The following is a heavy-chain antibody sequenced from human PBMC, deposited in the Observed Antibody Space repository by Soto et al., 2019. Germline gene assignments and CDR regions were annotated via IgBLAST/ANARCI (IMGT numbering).Heavy chain of an antibody. CDR2: IIPIFGTA. V-gene: IGHV1-69*13. Sequence: GASVKVSCKASGGTFSSYAISCVRQAPGQGLEWMGGIIPIFGTANYAQKFQGRVTITADESTSTAYMELSSLRSEDTAVCYCARDYYGLTSGWFDPWGQGTLVTVSS. CDR3: ARDYYGLTSGWFDP. D-gene: IGHD3-10*01. CDR1: GGTFSSYA. J-gene: IGHJ5*02.